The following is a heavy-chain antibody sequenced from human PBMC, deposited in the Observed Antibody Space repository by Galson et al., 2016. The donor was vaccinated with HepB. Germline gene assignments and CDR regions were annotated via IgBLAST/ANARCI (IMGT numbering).Heavy chain of an antibody. D-gene: IGHD6-19*01. J-gene: IGHJ4*02. Sequence: SCKASGYTFTSYYVHWVRRAPGQGLEWMGMINPSGGSTTYAQKFQDRVTLTRDTSTSTVYMQLSCLKSEDTAMYYCARDNTGWHEGDYWGQGTLVTVS. V-gene: IGHV1-46*01. CDR2: INPSGGST. CDR1: GYTFTSYY. CDR3: ARDNTGWHEGDY.